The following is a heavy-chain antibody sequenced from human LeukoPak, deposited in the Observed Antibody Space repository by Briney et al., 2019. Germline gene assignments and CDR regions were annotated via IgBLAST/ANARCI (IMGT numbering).Heavy chain of an antibody. J-gene: IGHJ4*02. V-gene: IGHV3-11*04. D-gene: IGHD3-10*01. CDR2: ISSSGSTI. CDR3: ARATDGRVWFGELSPFDY. CDR1: GFTFSDYY. Sequence: PGGSLRLSCAASGFTFSDYYMSWIRQAPGKGLEWVSYISSSGSTIYYADSVKGRFTISRDNAKNSLYLQMNSLRAEDTAVYYCARATDGRVWFGELSPFDYWGQGTLVTVSS.